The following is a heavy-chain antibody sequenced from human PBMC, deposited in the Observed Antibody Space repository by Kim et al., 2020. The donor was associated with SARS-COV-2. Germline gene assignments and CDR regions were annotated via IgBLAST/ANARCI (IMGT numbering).Heavy chain of an antibody. CDR2: IYYTGRT. CDR1: GASVSSSQW. V-gene: IGHV4-4*02. J-gene: IGHJ6*02. CDR3: GRNPDYYYGIDV. Sequence: SETLSLTCAVSGASVSSSQWWSWVRRPPGKGLEWIGEIYYTGRTNYNPSLKSRVTMSLDKSKNQVSLKMSSVTAADTAVYYCGRNPDYYYGIDVCGQGTTVTVS.